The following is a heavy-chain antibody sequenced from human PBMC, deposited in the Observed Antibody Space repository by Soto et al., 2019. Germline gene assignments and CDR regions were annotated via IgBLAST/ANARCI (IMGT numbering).Heavy chain of an antibody. Sequence: EVQLVESGGGLVQPGGSLRLYCVGSGFMFDSFAMNWVRQAPGKGLEWVAYINGGSDSIYYAESVKGRFTISRDNARNSLSLQMNSLSDGDTASYYCAKSGDSAGWGIDFWGQGTLVTVSS. J-gene: IGHJ4*02. CDR1: GFMFDSFA. CDR3: AKSGDSAGWGIDF. V-gene: IGHV3-48*02. D-gene: IGHD6-19*01. CDR2: INGGSDSI.